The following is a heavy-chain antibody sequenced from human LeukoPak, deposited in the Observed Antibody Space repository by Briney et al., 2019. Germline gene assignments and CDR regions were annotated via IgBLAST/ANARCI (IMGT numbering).Heavy chain of an antibody. J-gene: IGHJ4*02. CDR3: AKQIVVVTAGMNYFDN. CDR2: ITGSGSTT. V-gene: IGHV3-23*01. Sequence: GGSLRLPCAAAGFTFSSFAMNWVRQAPGKGLEWVSTITGSGSTTFYADSVKGRFTISRDNSKKTLFLQMNSLRAEDTAVYSCAKQIVVVTAGMNYFDNWGQGTLVTVSS. D-gene: IGHD2-15*01. CDR1: GFTFSSFA.